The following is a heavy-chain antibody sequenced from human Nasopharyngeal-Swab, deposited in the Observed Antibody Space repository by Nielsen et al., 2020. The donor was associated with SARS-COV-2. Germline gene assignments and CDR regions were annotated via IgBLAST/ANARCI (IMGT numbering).Heavy chain of an antibody. Sequence: SKTLSLTCAVSGRSISGSDWWSWVRQPPGKGLEWIGETSPDGGTNYNPSLKGRVIVSVDRSKNLFSLSLKSVTAADTAVYYCASSSSEKRGHDSWGQGTLVTVSS. J-gene: IGHJ4*02. V-gene: IGHV4-4*02. CDR3: ASSSSEKRGHDS. D-gene: IGHD6-6*01. CDR1: GRSISGSDW. CDR2: TSPDGGT.